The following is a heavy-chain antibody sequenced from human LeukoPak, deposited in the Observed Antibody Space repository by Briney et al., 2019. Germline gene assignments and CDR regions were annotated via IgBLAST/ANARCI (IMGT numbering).Heavy chain of an antibody. D-gene: IGHD6-19*01. V-gene: IGHV1-8*01. J-gene: IGHJ5*02. Sequence: ASVKVSCKASGYTFTSYDINWVRQATGQGLEWMGWMNPNSGNTGYAQKFQGRVTMTRNTSISTAYMELSGLRSEDTAVYYCARAPFSSGWYGAWFDPWGQGTLVTVSS. CDR1: GYTFTSYD. CDR2: MNPNSGNT. CDR3: ARAPFSSGWYGAWFDP.